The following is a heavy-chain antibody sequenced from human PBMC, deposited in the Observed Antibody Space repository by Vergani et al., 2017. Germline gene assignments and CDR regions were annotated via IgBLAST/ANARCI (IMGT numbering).Heavy chain of an antibody. Sequence: QVQLVQSGAEVKKPGSSVKVSCKASGGTFSSYAISWVRQAPGQGLEWMGGIIPIFGTANYAQKFQGRVTITADESTSTAYMELSSLRAEDTAVYYCARAGRGELLYYYYYMDVWGKGTTVTVSS. CDR2: IIPIFGTA. J-gene: IGHJ6*03. V-gene: IGHV1-69*01. D-gene: IGHD1-26*01. CDR3: ARAGRGELLYYYYYMDV. CDR1: GGTFSSYA.